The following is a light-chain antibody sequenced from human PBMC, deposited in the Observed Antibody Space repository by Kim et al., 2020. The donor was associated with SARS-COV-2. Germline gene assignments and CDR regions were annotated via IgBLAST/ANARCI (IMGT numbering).Light chain of an antibody. V-gene: IGKV3-15*01. J-gene: IGKJ2*03. CDR2: GSS. Sequence: SWSRGARAALSCRASQSVSSNLAWYQQKPGRAPRLLIYGSSTRATGIPARFSGGGSGTEFTLTISSLQSEDFAVYYCQQYNNWPGSFGQGTKLEI. CDR1: QSVSSN. CDR3: QQYNNWPGS.